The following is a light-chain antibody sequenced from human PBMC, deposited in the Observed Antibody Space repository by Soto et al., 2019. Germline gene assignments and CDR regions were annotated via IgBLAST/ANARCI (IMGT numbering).Light chain of an antibody. CDR1: QSVSSY. Sequence: EILLTQSPATLSLCPGERATLSCRASQSVSSYLAWYQQKPGQAPRLLIYDASNRATGIPARFSGSGSGTDFTLTISSLEPEDFAVYYCQQRSNWGLTFGGGTKVDIK. CDR3: QQRSNWGLT. CDR2: DAS. J-gene: IGKJ4*01. V-gene: IGKV3-11*01.